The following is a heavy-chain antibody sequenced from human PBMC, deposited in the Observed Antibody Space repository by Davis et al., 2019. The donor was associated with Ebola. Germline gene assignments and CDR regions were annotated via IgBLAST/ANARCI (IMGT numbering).Heavy chain of an antibody. Sequence: ASVKVSCKASGYTFTSYAMHWVRQAPGQRLEWMGWINTGNGDTKYSQKFQGRVTITRDTSASTAYMELSGLRSEDTAVYYCARKLGRYYGMDVWGRGTTVTVSS. V-gene: IGHV1-3*04. CDR2: INTGNGDT. J-gene: IGHJ6*04. D-gene: IGHD1-14*01. CDR1: GYTFTSYA. CDR3: ARKLGRYYGMDV.